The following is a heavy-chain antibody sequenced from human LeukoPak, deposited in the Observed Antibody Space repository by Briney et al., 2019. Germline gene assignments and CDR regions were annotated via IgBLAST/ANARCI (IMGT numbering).Heavy chain of an antibody. V-gene: IGHV1-69*13. CDR1: GGTFSSYA. CDR2: IIPIFGTA. D-gene: IGHD6-19*01. Sequence: GASVKVSCKASGGTFSSYAISWVRQAPGQGLEWMGGIIPIFGTANYAQKFQGRVTITADESTSTAYMELSSLRSEDTAVYYCASRTPAKQKAYSSGWGGHGFDPWGQGTLVTVSS. J-gene: IGHJ5*02. CDR3: ASRTPAKQKAYSSGWGGHGFDP.